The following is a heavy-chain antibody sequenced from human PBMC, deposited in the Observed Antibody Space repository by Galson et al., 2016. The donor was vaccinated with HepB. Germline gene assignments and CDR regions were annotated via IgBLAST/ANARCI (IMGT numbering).Heavy chain of an antibody. V-gene: IGHV3-66*01. CDR3: ARREYDYGSGSYYPNAMDV. J-gene: IGHJ6*02. CDR2: IYSGGTT. D-gene: IGHD3-10*01. Sequence: WVRQAPGKGLEWVSVIYSGGTTDYADSVKGRFTISRDNSKNTLYLQMNNLRAEDMAVYYCARREYDYGSGSYYPNAMDVWGQGTTVTVS.